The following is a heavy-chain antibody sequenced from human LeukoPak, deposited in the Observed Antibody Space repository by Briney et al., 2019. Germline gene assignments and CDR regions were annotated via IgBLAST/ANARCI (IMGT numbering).Heavy chain of an antibody. D-gene: IGHD3-9*01. Sequence: PGGTLRLSCAASGLTFRSYGMGWVRQAPGKGLEWVSSITSSGTTNYADSVKDRFVISRDNSKNTLYLQMNSLRAEDTAVYYCAREGGYFDWFGTFDIWGQGTMVTVSS. J-gene: IGHJ3*02. V-gene: IGHV3-23*01. CDR1: GLTFRSYG. CDR3: AREGGYFDWFGTFDI. CDR2: ITSSGTT.